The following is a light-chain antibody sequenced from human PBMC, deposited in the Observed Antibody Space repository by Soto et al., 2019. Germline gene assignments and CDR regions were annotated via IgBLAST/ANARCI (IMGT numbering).Light chain of an antibody. Sequence: DIVMTQSPATLSMSPGERATLSCRASQTINNNLAWNQHKPGQAPRLLIYGASTRATGIPDRFSGSGSGTEFTLTISSLQSEEFAVYYCQQYDKWPWTFGQGTKVEIK. CDR1: QTINNN. J-gene: IGKJ1*01. CDR2: GAS. CDR3: QQYDKWPWT. V-gene: IGKV3-15*01.